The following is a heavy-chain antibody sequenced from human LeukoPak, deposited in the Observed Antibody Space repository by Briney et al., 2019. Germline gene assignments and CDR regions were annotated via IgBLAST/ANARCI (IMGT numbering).Heavy chain of an antibody. CDR2: INSDGSIT. Sequence: PGGSLRLSCAASGFSFSGYWLHWVPHAPGKGLVWLSRINSDGSITTYADSVKGRFTISRDNAKNTMYLQMNSLRAEDTAVYYCARDRVYCGSTSCNAYYFDYWGQGTLVTVSS. D-gene: IGHD2-2*01. V-gene: IGHV3-74*01. CDR1: GFSFSGYW. J-gene: IGHJ4*02. CDR3: ARDRVYCGSTSCNAYYFDY.